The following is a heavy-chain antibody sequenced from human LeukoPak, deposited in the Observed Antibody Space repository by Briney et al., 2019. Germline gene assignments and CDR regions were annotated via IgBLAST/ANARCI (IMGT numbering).Heavy chain of an antibody. J-gene: IGHJ6*03. D-gene: IGHD2-2*01. V-gene: IGHV1-69*13. CDR3: ASASVVPAATLYYYMDV. CDR1: GYTFNSYG. Sequence: SVKVSCKASGYTFNSYGISWVRQAPGQGLEWMGGIIPIFGTANYAQKFQGRVTITADESTSTAYMELSSLRSEDTAVYYCASASVVPAATLYYYMDVWGKGTTVTVSS. CDR2: IIPIFGTA.